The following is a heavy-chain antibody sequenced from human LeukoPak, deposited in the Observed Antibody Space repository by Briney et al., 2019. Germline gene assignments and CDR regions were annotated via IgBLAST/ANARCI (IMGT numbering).Heavy chain of an antibody. CDR1: GDSISDYY. J-gene: IGHJ4*02. V-gene: IGHV4-4*07. D-gene: IGHD1-26*01. CDR3: AREGSGSYYEGFDY. CDR2: IFGGGST. Sequence: PSETLSLTCTVSGDSISDYYWSWIRQPAGKGLEWIGRIFGGGSTNYIPSLESRVTMSVDTSMNQFSLKLRSVTAADTAVYYCAREGSGSYYEGFDYWGQGTLVTVSS.